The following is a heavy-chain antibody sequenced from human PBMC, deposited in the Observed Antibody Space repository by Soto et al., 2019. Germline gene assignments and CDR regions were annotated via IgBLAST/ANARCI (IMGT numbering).Heavy chain of an antibody. V-gene: IGHV3-53*04. CDR3: ASGIPYYYYMDV. CDR2: IYSGGST. J-gene: IGHJ6*03. Sequence: GGSLRLSCAASGFTVSSNYMSWVRQAPGKGLEWVSVIYSGGSTYYADSVKGRFTISRHNSENTLYLQMNSLRAEDTAVYYCASGIPYYYYMDVWGKGTTVTVSS. CDR1: GFTVSSNY.